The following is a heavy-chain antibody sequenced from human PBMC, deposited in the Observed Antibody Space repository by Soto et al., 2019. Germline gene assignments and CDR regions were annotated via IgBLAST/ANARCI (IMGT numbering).Heavy chain of an antibody. J-gene: IGHJ5*02. CDR1: GYTFTSYG. CDR3: ARDPHIVVVPAAGPGWFDP. D-gene: IGHD2-2*01. V-gene: IGHV1-18*01. Sequence: ASVKVSCKASGYTFTSYGISWVRQAPGQGLEWMGWISAYNGNANYAQKLQGRVTITADTSTSTAYMELSSLRSEDTAVYYCARDPHIVVVPAAGPGWFDPWGQGTLVTVSS. CDR2: ISAYNGNA.